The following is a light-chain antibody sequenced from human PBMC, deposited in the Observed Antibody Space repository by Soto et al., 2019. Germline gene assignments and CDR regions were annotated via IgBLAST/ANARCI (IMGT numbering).Light chain of an antibody. CDR2: DVT. Sequence: QSALSQPASVSGSPGQSITISCTGTSSDVGGFEYVSWYQHQPGKAPKLIIYDVTKRPSGVSNRFSGSKSGSTASLTISGIQAEDEGDYYCGSITRSSTSVFGTGTKLTVL. V-gene: IGLV2-14*01. CDR1: SSDVGGFEY. CDR3: GSITRSSTSV. J-gene: IGLJ1*01.